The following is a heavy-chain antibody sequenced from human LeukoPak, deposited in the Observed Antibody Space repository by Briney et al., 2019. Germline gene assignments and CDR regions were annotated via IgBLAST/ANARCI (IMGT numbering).Heavy chain of an antibody. CDR2: IHYSGNT. CDR3: ARGLQLWLRPRFDY. D-gene: IGHD5-18*01. CDR1: GGSISSSAYY. Sequence: PSETLSLTCTVSGGSISSSAYYWGWIRQPPGKGLEWIGSIHYSGNTYYKPSLKSRVTISVDTSKNQFSLKLSSVTAADTAVYYCARGLQLWLRPRFDYWGQGTLVTVSS. J-gene: IGHJ4*02. V-gene: IGHV4-39*07.